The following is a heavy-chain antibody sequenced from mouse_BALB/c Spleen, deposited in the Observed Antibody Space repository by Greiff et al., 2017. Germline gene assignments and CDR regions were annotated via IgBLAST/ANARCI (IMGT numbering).Heavy chain of an antibody. CDR3: ARSFYGNYPDY. CDR1: GYTFTSYW. V-gene: IGHV1S81*02. J-gene: IGHJ2*01. D-gene: IGHD2-10*01. CDR2: INPSNGRT. Sequence: QVQLKQPGAELVKPGASVKLSCKASGYTFTSYWMHWVKQRPGQGLEWIGEINPSNGRTNYNEKFKSKATLTVDKSSSTAYMQLSSLTSEDSAVYYCARSFYGNYPDYWGQGTTLTVSS.